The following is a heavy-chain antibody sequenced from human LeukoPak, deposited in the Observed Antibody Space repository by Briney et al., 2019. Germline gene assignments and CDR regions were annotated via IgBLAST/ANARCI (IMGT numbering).Heavy chain of an antibody. J-gene: IGHJ4*02. CDR1: GYIFTNYY. Sequence: GASVKVSCKAPGYIFTNYYMHWVRQAPGQGLEWMGIINPSGRSTTYVQQFQGRVTMTRDMSTSTVYMELSSLRSEDTAVYYCARKNGLDYWGQGTLVTVSS. CDR2: INPSGRST. CDR3: ARKNGLDY. V-gene: IGHV1-46*01.